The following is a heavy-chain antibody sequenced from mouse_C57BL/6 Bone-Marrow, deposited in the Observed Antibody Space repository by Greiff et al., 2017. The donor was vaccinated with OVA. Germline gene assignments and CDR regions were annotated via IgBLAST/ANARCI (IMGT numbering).Heavy chain of an antibody. CDR2: ILPGSGST. D-gene: IGHD1-1*01. Sequence: QVQLKESGAELMKPGASVKLSCKATGYTFPGSWIEWVKQRPGHGLEWIGEILPGSGSTKYNEKLKGTAQFTADTSSNPAYMQLSSLTTEDSAIYYCARLAVYYYGFFDYWGQGTTLTVSS. CDR3: ARLAVYYYGFFDY. J-gene: IGHJ2*01. CDR1: GYTFPGSW. V-gene: IGHV1-9*01.